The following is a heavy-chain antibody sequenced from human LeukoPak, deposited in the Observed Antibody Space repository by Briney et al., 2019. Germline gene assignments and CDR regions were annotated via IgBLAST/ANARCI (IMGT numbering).Heavy chain of an antibody. D-gene: IGHD5-18*01. CDR1: GYTFTSYD. Sequence: ASVKVSCKASGYTFTSYDINWVLQATGQGLEWMGWMNPNSGNTGYAQKFQGRVTMTRNTSISTAYMELSSLRSEDTAVYYCARRPGYSYGGSNDYWGQGTLVTVSS. V-gene: IGHV1-8*01. CDR3: ARRPGYSYGGSNDY. CDR2: MNPNSGNT. J-gene: IGHJ4*02.